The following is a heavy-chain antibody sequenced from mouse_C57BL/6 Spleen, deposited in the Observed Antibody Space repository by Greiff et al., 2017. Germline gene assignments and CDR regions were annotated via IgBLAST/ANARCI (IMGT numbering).Heavy chain of an antibody. Sequence: VKLVESGAELMKPGASVKLSCKATGYTFTGYWIEWVKQRPGHGLEWIGEILPGSGSTNYNEKFKGKATFTADTSSNTAYMQRSSLTTEDSAIYYCARGFTTVVARYFDVWGTGTTVTVSA. CDR1: GYTFTGYW. J-gene: IGHJ1*03. CDR3: ARGFTTVVARYFDV. D-gene: IGHD1-1*01. CDR2: ILPGSGST. V-gene: IGHV1-9*01.